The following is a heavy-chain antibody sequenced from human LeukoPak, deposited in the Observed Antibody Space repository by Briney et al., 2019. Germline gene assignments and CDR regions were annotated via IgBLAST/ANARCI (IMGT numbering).Heavy chain of an antibody. CDR1: GVSISHYY. CDR3: GRDSRGPDY. CDR2: INHSGST. D-gene: IGHD3-22*01. Sequence: SETLSLTCAVYGVSISHYYWSWIRQSPGKGLECIGEINHSGSTNYNPSLKSRVTISVDTSKNQISLKFDSVTAADTAVYYCGRDSRGPDYWGQGTLVTVSS. J-gene: IGHJ4*02. V-gene: IGHV4-34*01.